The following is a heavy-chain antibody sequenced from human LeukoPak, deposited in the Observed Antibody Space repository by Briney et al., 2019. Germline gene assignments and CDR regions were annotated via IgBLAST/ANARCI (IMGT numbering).Heavy chain of an antibody. CDR3: ARQGIAVAGTSFYYYYYMDV. J-gene: IGHJ6*03. Sequence: SETLSLTCAVYGGSFSGYYWSWIRQPPGKGLEWVGEINHSGSTNYNPSLKSRVTISVDTSKNQFSLKLSSVTAADTAVYYCARQGIAVAGTSFYYYYYMDVWGKGTTVTVSS. CDR2: INHSGST. CDR1: GGSFSGYY. V-gene: IGHV4-34*01. D-gene: IGHD6-19*01.